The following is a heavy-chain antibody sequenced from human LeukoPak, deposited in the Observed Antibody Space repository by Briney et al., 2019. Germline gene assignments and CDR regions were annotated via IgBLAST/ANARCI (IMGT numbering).Heavy chain of an antibody. Sequence: PSETLSLTCAVYGGSFTGYYWTWIRQPPGKGLEWIGEINHSGSTNYNPSLKSRVTISVDTSKNQFSLKMSSVTAADKAVYYCARGPHYNGSGSYEYSHYYYYYGMDVWGKGTTVTVSS. CDR3: ARGPHYNGSGSYEYSHYYYYYGMDV. CDR2: INHSGST. V-gene: IGHV4-34*01. D-gene: IGHD3-10*01. CDR1: GGSFTGYY. J-gene: IGHJ6*04.